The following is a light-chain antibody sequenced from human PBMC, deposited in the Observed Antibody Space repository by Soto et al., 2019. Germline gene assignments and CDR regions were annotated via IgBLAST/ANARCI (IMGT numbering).Light chain of an antibody. Sequence: ETMMTQSPDTLSVSLWERAALSCMASQSLRSSLAWYQQKPGQAPRLLIYDASTRATGIPARFSGSGSGTDFTLTISGLQSEDFAVYYCQQYNNWPQTFGQGTKVDIK. J-gene: IGKJ1*01. CDR2: DAS. CDR1: QSLRSS. V-gene: IGKV3-15*01. CDR3: QQYNNWPQT.